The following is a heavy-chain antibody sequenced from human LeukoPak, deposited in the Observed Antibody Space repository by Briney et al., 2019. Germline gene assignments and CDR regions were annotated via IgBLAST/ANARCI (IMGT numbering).Heavy chain of an antibody. Sequence: ASVKVSCKASGGTFSSYAISWVRQAPGQGLEWMGGIIPIFGTANYAQKFQGRVTITTDESTSTAYMELSSLRSEDTAVYYCARSRDGYRRGSKSAEYFQHWGQGTLVTVSS. CDR1: GGTFSSYA. CDR3: ARSRDGYRRGSKSAEYFQH. CDR2: IIPIFGTA. V-gene: IGHV1-69*05. J-gene: IGHJ1*01. D-gene: IGHD5-24*01.